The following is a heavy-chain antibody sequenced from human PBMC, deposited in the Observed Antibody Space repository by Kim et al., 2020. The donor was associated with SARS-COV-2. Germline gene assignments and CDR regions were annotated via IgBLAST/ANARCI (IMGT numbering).Heavy chain of an antibody. CDR2: IYYSGST. Sequence: SETLSLTCTVSGGSISSSSYYWGWIRQPPGKGLEWIGSIYYSGSTYYNPSLKSRVTISVDTSKNQFSLKLSSVTAADTAVYYCARHSRDVDTAMATVITPVTYGMDVWGQGTTVTVSS. CDR1: GGSISSSSYY. V-gene: IGHV4-39*01. D-gene: IGHD5-18*01. CDR3: ARHSRDVDTAMATVITPVTYGMDV. J-gene: IGHJ6*02.